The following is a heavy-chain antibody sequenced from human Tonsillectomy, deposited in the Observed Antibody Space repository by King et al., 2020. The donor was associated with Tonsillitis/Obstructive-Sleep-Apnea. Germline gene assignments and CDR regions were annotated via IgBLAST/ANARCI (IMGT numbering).Heavy chain of an antibody. CDR2: INQVGSDK. V-gene: IGHV3-7*01. D-gene: IGHD3-10*01. Sequence: VQLVESGGGLVQPGGSLRLSCEASGFTFSSYWMTWVRQAPGKGLEWVANINQVGSDKYYVDSVKGRFTVSRDNAKNSLYLQMNSLRAEDTAVYYCARDVRGMTSTGVNYWGQGTLVTVSS. CDR1: GFTFSSYW. CDR3: ARDVRGMTSTGVNY. J-gene: IGHJ4*02.